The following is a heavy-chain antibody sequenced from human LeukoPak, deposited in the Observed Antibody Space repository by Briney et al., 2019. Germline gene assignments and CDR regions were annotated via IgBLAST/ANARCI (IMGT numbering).Heavy chain of an antibody. J-gene: IGHJ4*02. Sequence: GGSLRLSCAASGFTFSSYSMNWVRQAPGKGLEWVSSISSSSSYIYYADSVKGRFTISRDNAKNSLYLQMNSLRVEDTGVYYCARDVYYGSGSPRLDYWGQGTLVTVSS. CDR2: ISSSSSYI. CDR1: GFTFSSYS. CDR3: ARDVYYGSGSPRLDY. D-gene: IGHD3-10*01. V-gene: IGHV3-21*01.